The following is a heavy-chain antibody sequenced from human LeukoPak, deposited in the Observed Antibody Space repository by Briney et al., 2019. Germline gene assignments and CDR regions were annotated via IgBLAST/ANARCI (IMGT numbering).Heavy chain of an antibody. CDR1: GFTFSSYA. J-gene: IGHJ4*02. CDR2: ISGSGGST. D-gene: IGHD2/OR15-2a*01. V-gene: IGHV3-23*01. CDR3: AKDPREYPGVSV. Sequence: PGGSLSLSCAASGFTFSSYAMSRVRQAPGKGREWVSAISGSGGSTYYADPVKGRFTISRDNSKNTLYLQMHSLRAEDTAVYYCAKDPREYPGVSVWGQGTLVNVSS.